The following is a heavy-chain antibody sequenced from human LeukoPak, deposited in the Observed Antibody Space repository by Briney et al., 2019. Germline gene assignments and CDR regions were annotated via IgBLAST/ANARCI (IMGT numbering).Heavy chain of an antibody. CDR3: ARARASSWACYMDV. V-gene: IGHV4-39*07. Sequence: PSETLSLTCTVSGGSISSSSYYWGWIRQPPGKGLEWIGSIYYSGSTYYNPSLKSRVTISVDTSKNQFSLKLSSVTAADTAVYHCARARASSWACYMDVWGKGTTVTVSS. CDR2: IYYSGST. CDR1: GGSISSSSYY. D-gene: IGHD6-6*01. J-gene: IGHJ6*03.